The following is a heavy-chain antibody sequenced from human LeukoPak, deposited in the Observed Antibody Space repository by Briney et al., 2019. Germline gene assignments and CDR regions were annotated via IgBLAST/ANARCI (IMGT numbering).Heavy chain of an antibody. CDR1: GFTFSSYS. J-gene: IGHJ4*02. Sequence: GGSLRLSCAASGFTFSSYSMYWVRQAPGKGLEWVSSISSSSSYIYYADSVKGRFTISRDNAKNSLYLQMNSLRAEDTAVYYCARADYDSSGYPGQDFDYWGQGTLVAVSS. CDR3: ARADYDSSGYPGQDFDY. D-gene: IGHD3-22*01. CDR2: ISSSSSYI. V-gene: IGHV3-21*01.